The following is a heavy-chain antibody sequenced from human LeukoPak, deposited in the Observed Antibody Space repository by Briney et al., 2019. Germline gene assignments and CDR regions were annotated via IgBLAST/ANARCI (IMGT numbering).Heavy chain of an antibody. V-gene: IGHV3-9*01. CDR1: GFTFGDYA. Sequence: PGRSLRPSCAASGFTFGDYAMHWVRQAPGKGLEWVSGISWNSDSIGYADSVKGRFTISRDNAKNSLYLQMNSLRAEDTAVYYCATALTRYSSSWPYNAFDIWGQGTMVTVSS. J-gene: IGHJ3*02. CDR3: ATALTRYSSSWPYNAFDI. CDR2: ISWNSDSI. D-gene: IGHD6-13*01.